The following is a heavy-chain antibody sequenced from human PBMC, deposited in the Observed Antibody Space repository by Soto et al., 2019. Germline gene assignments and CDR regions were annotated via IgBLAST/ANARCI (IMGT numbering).Heavy chain of an antibody. Sequence: QVQLQESGPGLVKPSETLSLNCSVSGDAITRHYWSWIRQSPGKGLEWLGYFFHTGTSLYNPSLMSRVTMSVDTFKNQCSVGLTFIIPADTAAYFCPRNYGGFSQLFDLWGRGTLVTV. V-gene: IGHV4-59*11. CDR3: PRNYGGFSQLFDL. J-gene: IGHJ2*01. CDR1: GDAITRHY. CDR2: FFHTGTS. D-gene: IGHD4-17*01.